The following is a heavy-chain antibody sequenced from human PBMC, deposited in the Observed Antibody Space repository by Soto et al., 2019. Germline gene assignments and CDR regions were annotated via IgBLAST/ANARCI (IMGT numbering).Heavy chain of an antibody. CDR1: GGSFSGYY. D-gene: IGHD4-17*01. V-gene: IGHV4-34*01. J-gene: IGHJ5*02. Sequence: PSETLSLPCAVYGGSFSGYYWSWIRQPPGKGLEWIGEITHSGSTNYNPSLKSRVTISVDTSKNQFSLKLSSVTAADTAVYYCAREGYGDSNWFDPWGQGTLVTVSS. CDR2: ITHSGST. CDR3: AREGYGDSNWFDP.